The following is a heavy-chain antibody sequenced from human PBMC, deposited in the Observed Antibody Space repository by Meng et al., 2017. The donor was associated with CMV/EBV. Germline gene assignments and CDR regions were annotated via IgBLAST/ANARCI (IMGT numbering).Heavy chain of an antibody. J-gene: IGHJ4*02. V-gene: IGHV3-23*01. D-gene: IGHD6-13*01. Sequence: GESLKISCAASGFTFSSYAMSWVRQAPGKGLEWVSAISGSGGSTYYADSVKGRFTITRDNSKNTLYLQMNSLRAEDTAVYYCARIPKGSSWNYFDYWGQGTLVTVSS. CDR3: ARIPKGSSWNYFDY. CDR2: ISGSGGST. CDR1: GFTFSSYA.